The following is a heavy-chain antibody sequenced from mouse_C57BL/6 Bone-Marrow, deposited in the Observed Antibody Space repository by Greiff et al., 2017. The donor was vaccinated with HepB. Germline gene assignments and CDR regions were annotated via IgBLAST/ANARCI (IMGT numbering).Heavy chain of an antibody. J-gene: IGHJ2*01. CDR3: ALTTVVAPYYFDY. D-gene: IGHD1-1*01. CDR1: GYTFTSYW. V-gene: IGHV1-50*01. CDR2: IDPSDSYT. Sequence: QVQLQQPGAELVKPGASVKLSCKASGYTFTSYWMQWVKQRPGQGLEWIGEIDPSDSYTNYNQKFKGKATLTVDTSSSTAYMQLSSLTSEDSAVYYCALTTVVAPYYFDYWGQGTTLTVSS.